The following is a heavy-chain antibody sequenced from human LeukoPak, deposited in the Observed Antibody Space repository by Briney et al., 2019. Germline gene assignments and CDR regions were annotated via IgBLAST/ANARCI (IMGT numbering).Heavy chain of an antibody. CDR3: ARAHYYDSSGRNWFDP. CDR2: IYYSGST. Sequence: SETLSLTCTVSGGSIRSYYWSWIRQPPGKGLEWIGYIYYSGSTNYNPSLKSRVTISVDTSKNQFSLKLSSVTAADTAVYYCARAHYYDSSGRNWFDPWGQGTLVTVSS. CDR1: GGSIRSYY. D-gene: IGHD3-22*01. V-gene: IGHV4-59*01. J-gene: IGHJ5*02.